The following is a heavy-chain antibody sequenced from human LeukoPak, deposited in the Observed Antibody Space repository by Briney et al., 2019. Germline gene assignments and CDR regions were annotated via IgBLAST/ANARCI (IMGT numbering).Heavy chain of an antibody. CDR3: AKDGGYSSGWYFGY. CDR1: GFTFSSYG. Sequence: PGGSLRLSCAASGFTFSSYGMHWVRQAPGKGLEWVAVISYDGSNKYYADSVKGRFTISRDNSKNTLYLQMNSLRAEDTAVYYCAKDGGYSSGWYFGYWGQGTLVTVSS. V-gene: IGHV3-30*18. CDR2: ISYDGSNK. J-gene: IGHJ4*02. D-gene: IGHD6-19*01.